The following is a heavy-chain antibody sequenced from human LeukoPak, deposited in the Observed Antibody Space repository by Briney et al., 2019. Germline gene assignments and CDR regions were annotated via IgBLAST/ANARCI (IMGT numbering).Heavy chain of an antibody. CDR1: GFTFSSYE. CDR3: GSPTGSSGYGWDY. D-gene: IGHD3-22*01. V-gene: IGHV3-48*03. CDR2: ISSSGSTI. J-gene: IGHJ4*02. Sequence: PGGSLRLSCAASGFTFSSYEMNWVRQAPGKGLEWVSYISSSGSTIYYADSVKGRFTISRDNAKNSLYLQMNSLRAEDTAVYYCGSPTGSSGYGWDYWGQGTLVSVSS.